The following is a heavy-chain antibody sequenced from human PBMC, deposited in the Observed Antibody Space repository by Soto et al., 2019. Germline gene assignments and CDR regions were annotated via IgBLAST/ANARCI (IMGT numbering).Heavy chain of an antibody. CDR3: ARDRSYQRPFSFDS. CDR2: ISYDGSKK. CDR1: RFTFNSYT. V-gene: IGHV3-30-3*01. D-gene: IGHD1-26*01. Sequence: QVQLVESGGGVVQPGRSLRLSCAASRFTFNSYTMHWVRQAPGKGLEWVAGISYDGSKKDYADSVKGRFTISRDNSKNTLYMQMDSLRGEDTAMYYCARDRSYQRPFSFDSWGQGTLVTVSS. J-gene: IGHJ4*02.